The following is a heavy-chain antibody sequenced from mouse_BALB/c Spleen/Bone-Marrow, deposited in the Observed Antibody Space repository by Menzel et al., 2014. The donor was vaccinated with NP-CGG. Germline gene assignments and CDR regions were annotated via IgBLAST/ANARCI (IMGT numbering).Heavy chain of an antibody. D-gene: IGHD4-1*01. Sequence: VKLVESGPELVKPGASVRISCKASGYTFTSYYIHWVKQKPGQGLEWIGWIYPGNLNTKYNEKFKGKATLTADKSSSTAYMQLRSLTSEDSAVYFSAREANWNFDYWGQGTTLTVST. J-gene: IGHJ2*01. CDR1: GYTFTSYY. CDR2: IYPGNLNT. CDR3: AREANWNFDY. V-gene: IGHV1S56*01.